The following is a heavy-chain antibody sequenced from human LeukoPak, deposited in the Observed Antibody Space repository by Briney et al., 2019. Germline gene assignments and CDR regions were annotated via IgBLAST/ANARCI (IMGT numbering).Heavy chain of an antibody. J-gene: IGHJ4*02. D-gene: IGHD3-22*01. CDR3: ARRSYYDSTGHWAY. CDR1: GGSISGDNW. V-gene: IGHV4-4*02. CDR2: THHSGST. Sequence: SGTLSLTCAVSGGSISGDNWWSWVRQSPGKGLEWIGETHHSGSTHDSPSLEGRVTISMDRSKNHFSLKLRSVTAADTAMYYCARRSYYDSTGHWAYWGQGILVTVSS.